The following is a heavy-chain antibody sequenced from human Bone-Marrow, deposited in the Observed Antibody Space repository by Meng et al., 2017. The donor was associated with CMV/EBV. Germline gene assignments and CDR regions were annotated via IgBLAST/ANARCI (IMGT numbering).Heavy chain of an antibody. Sequence: GGSLRLSCAASGFTFSSYALHWVRQAPGKGLEWVALISSDGSYKNYGDSVKGRFTFSRDNSKNTLFLQMNSLRPEDTAMYYCARGVHYYDMDVWGQGTMVIVSS. CDR1: GFTFSSYA. J-gene: IGHJ6*02. V-gene: IGHV3-30*04. CDR2: ISSDGSYK. CDR3: ARGVHYYDMDV. D-gene: IGHD5/OR15-5a*01.